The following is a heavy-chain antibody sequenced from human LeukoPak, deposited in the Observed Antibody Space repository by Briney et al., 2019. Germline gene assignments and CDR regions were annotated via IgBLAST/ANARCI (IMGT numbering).Heavy chain of an antibody. V-gene: IGHV3-23*01. CDR1: GFTFTSYT. CDR2: ITGSGGST. D-gene: IGHD3-10*01. Sequence: GGSLRLSCAASGFTFTSYTTSWVRQAPGKGLEWVSAITGSGGSTYYADSVKGRFTISRDNSKNTLYLQMNSLRAEDTAVYYCAKVRASSESPSYWGQGTLVTVSS. CDR3: AKVRASSESPSY. J-gene: IGHJ4*02.